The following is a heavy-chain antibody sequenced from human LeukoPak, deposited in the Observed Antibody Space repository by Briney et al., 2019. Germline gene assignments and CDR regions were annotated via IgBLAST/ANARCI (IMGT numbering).Heavy chain of an antibody. CDR2: ISSSSSYI. V-gene: IGHV3-21*01. D-gene: IGHD2-2*01. Sequence: GGSLRLSCAASGFTFSNYSMNWVRQAPGKGLEWVSSISSSSSYIYYADSVKGRFTISRDNAKNSLYLQMNSLRAEDTALYYCAGLNRADCSSTSCHTHYWGQGTLVTVSS. CDR1: GFTFSNYS. CDR3: AGLNRADCSSTSCHTHY. J-gene: IGHJ4*02.